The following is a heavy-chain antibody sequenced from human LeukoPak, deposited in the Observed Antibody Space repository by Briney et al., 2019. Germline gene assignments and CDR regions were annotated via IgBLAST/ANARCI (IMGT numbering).Heavy chain of an antibody. CDR1: GFTFSSYG. V-gene: IGHV3-30*18. CDR3: AKDLQQQLVLAPGY. CDR2: ISYDGSNK. J-gene: IGHJ4*02. D-gene: IGHD6-13*01. Sequence: GRSLRLSCAASGFTFSSYGMHWVRQAPGKGLEWVAVISYDGSNKYYADSVKGRFTISRDNSKNTLYLQMNSLRAEDTAVYYCAKDLQQQLVLAPGYWGQGTLVTVSS.